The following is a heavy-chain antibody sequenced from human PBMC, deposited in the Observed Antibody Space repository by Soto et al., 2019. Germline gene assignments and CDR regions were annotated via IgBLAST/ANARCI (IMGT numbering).Heavy chain of an antibody. Sequence: GESLKISCKGSGYSFTSYWIGWVRQMPGKGLEWMGIIYPGDSDTRYSPSFQGQVTISADKSISTAYLQWSSLKASDTAMYYCARLNSSSRRIYYHYGMDVWGQGTTVTVSS. J-gene: IGHJ6*02. CDR3: ARLNSSSRRIYYHYGMDV. D-gene: IGHD6-13*01. CDR2: IYPGDSDT. V-gene: IGHV5-51*01. CDR1: GYSFTSYW.